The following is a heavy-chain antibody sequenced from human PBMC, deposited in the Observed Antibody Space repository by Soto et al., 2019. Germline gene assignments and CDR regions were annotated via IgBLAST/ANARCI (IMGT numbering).Heavy chain of an antibody. CDR1: GGSISSGGYY. Sequence: QVQLQESGPGLVKPSQTLSLTCTVSGGSISSGGYYWSWIRQHPGKGLEWIGYIYYSGSTYYNPSLKSRVTISVDTSKNQFSLKLSSLTAADTAVYYCARGNGRWPERLQFDYCGQGTLVTVSS. CDR3: ARGNGRWPERLQFDY. CDR2: IYYSGST. V-gene: IGHV4-31*03. D-gene: IGHD1-1*01. J-gene: IGHJ4*02.